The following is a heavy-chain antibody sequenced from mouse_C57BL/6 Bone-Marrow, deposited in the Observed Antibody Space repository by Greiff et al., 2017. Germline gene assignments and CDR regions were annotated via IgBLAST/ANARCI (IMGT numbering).Heavy chain of an antibody. J-gene: IGHJ3*01. CDR1: GFNIKDYY. CDR2: IDPEDGET. Sequence: VQLQQSGAELVKPGASVKLSCTASGFNIKDYYMHWVKQRTEQGLEWIGRIDPEDGETKYAPKLQGKATITADTSSNTAYLQLSSLTSEYTAVYYCATALYDGYYWGWFAYWGQGTLVTVSA. V-gene: IGHV14-2*01. D-gene: IGHD2-3*01. CDR3: ATALYDGYYWGWFAY.